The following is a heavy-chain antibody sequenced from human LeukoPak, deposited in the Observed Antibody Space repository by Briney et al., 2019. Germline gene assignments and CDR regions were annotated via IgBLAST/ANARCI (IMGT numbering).Heavy chain of an antibody. CDR3: ARGHSYGYGY. CDR1: GFTFSSYE. Sequence: PGGSLRLSSAASGFTFSSYEMNWVRQAPGKGLEWVSVIYSGGSTYYADSVKGRFTISRDNSKNTLYLQMNSLRAEDTAVYYCARGHSYGYGYWGQGTLVTVSS. J-gene: IGHJ4*02. V-gene: IGHV3-53*01. D-gene: IGHD5-18*01. CDR2: IYSGGST.